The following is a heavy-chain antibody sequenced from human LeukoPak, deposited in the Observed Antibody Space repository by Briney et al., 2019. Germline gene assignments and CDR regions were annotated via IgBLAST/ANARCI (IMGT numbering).Heavy chain of an antibody. CDR1: PFTFTYYA. CDR2: ISSDGSDK. D-gene: IGHD2-21*02. Sequence: PGGTLRLSCAAPPFTFTYYAIHWVRQAPGKGLEWVAFISSDGSDKYYADSMKGRFTISRDNSKNTLYLQMTSLRGEDTAMYYCGREGTARDAFDIWGQGTMVTVSS. CDR3: GREGTARDAFDI. V-gene: IGHV3-30-3*01. J-gene: IGHJ3*02.